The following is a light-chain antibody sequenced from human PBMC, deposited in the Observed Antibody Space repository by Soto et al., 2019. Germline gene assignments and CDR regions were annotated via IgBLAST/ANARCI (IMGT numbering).Light chain of an antibody. Sequence: DIQMTQSPSTLSASVGDRVTITCRASQSISSWLAWYQQKPGKAPKLLIYDASSLESGAPSRFSGSGSGTEFTLTISSLQPDDFATYYCQQYNSYSWTFGQGTTGDIK. CDR2: DAS. V-gene: IGKV1-5*01. CDR3: QQYNSYSWT. J-gene: IGKJ1*01. CDR1: QSISSW.